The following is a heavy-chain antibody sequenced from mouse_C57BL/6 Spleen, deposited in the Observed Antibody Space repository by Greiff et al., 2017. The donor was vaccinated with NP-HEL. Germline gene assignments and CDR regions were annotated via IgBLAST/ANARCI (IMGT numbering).Heavy chain of an antibody. CDR1: GFTFSDYY. CDR2: INYDGSSP. J-gene: IGHJ4*01. CDR3: ARGGDYYAMDY. Sequence: EVKLMESEGGLVQPGSSMKLSCTASGFTFSDYYMAWVRQVPEKGLEWVANINYDGSSPYYLDSLKSRFILSRDNAKNILYLQMSSLKSEDTATYYCARGGDYYAMDYWGQGTSVTVSS. V-gene: IGHV5-16*01.